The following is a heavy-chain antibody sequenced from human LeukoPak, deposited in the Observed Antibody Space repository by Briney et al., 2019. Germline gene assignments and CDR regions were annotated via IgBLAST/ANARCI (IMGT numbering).Heavy chain of an antibody. CDR1: GGSITNYY. Sequence: SETLSLTCIVSGGSITNYYWNWIRQPPGKGLEWIGYVFYSGSTNYNPSLKSRVTISVDTSKNQFSLKLTSVTAADTALYYCARDAVTYDAFDIWGQGTMVTVSS. D-gene: IGHD2-21*02. V-gene: IGHV4-59*01. J-gene: IGHJ3*02. CDR3: ARDAVTYDAFDI. CDR2: VFYSGST.